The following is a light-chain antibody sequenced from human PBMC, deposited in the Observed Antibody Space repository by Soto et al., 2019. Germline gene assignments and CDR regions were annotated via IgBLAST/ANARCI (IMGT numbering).Light chain of an antibody. J-gene: IGLJ1*01. CDR2: EVS. CDR1: SSDVGAYDL. Sequence: QSALTQPASVSGSPGQSITISCTGTSSDVGAYDLVSWYQQHPGKAPKLMIYEVSNRPSGVSNRFSGSKSDNTASLTISGLQAEDEADYYCSSYTSFSTYVFGTGTKLTVL. CDR3: SSYTSFSTYV. V-gene: IGLV2-14*02.